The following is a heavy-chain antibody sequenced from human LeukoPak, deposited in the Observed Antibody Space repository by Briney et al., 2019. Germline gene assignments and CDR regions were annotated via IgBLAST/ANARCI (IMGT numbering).Heavy chain of an antibody. D-gene: IGHD6-13*01. J-gene: IGHJ4*02. CDR1: GYTFTTYW. V-gene: IGHV5-51*01. CDR2: IYPSDSDT. CDR3: ARLWSSSANFDY. Sequence: GESLKISCKGSGYTFTTYWIGWVRQMPGKGLEWMGIIYPSDSDTRYSPSFQGQVTIPADKSISTAYLQWSSLKASDTAMYYCARLWSSSANFDYWGQGTLVTVSS.